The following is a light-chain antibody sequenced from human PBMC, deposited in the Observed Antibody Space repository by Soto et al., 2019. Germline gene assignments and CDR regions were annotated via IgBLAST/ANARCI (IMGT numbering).Light chain of an antibody. CDR2: NNN. CDR1: SSNIGSYS. V-gene: IGLV1-44*01. J-gene: IGLJ3*02. CDR3: AAWDASLNGPV. Sequence: QSVLTQPTSASGTPGQRVTISCSGSSSNIGSYSVNWYQQLPGTAPKLLIYNNNQRPSGVPDRFSGSKSGTSASLTISGLQSEDEAGYYCAAWDASLNGPVFGGGTKLTVL.